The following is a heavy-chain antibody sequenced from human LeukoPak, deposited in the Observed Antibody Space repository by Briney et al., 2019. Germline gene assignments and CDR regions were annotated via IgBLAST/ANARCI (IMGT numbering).Heavy chain of an antibody. J-gene: IGHJ4*02. V-gene: IGHV3-23*01. CDR3: ANHRSAFEF. D-gene: IGHD3-10*01. Sequence: PGGSLRLSRAASGSTFSTFGMSWLRQTPGKGLEWVSAISGSASGHIPNYADSVKGRFTISRDNYKNTLYLQMNSLRVEDTAVYYCANHRSAFEFWGQGTLVTVSS. CDR2: ISGSASGH. CDR1: GSTFSTFG.